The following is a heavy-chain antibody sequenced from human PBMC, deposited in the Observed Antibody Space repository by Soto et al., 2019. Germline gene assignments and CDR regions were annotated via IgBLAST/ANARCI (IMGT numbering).Heavy chain of an antibody. J-gene: IGHJ4*02. CDR1: GLTFSSYT. V-gene: IGHV3-21*01. D-gene: IGHD4-17*01. CDR2: ITGGGTYI. Sequence: GGSLRLSCAASGLTFSSYTMNWIRQAPGKGLEWVSSITGGGTYIYYADSLQGRFTISRDNAKNSLYLQMNSLSAEDTAVYFCTRGDDFGGNRRFEYWGQGTLVTVSS. CDR3: TRGDDFGGNRRFEY.